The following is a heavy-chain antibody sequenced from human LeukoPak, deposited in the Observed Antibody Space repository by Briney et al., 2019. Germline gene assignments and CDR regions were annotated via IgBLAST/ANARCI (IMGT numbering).Heavy chain of an antibody. CDR1: GFTFSTYG. CDR2: ISSSSSTI. J-gene: IGHJ6*02. CDR3: ARDYPTGGIDV. V-gene: IGHV3-48*01. Sequence: QPGGSLRLSCAASGFTFSTYGMHWVRQAPGKGLEWVSYISSSSSTIYYADSVKGRFTISRDNAKNSLYLQMNSLRAEDTAVYYCARDYPTGGIDVWGQGTTVTVSS.